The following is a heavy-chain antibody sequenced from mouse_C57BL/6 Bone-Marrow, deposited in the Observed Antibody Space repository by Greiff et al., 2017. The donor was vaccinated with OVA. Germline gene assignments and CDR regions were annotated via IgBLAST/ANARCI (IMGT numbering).Heavy chain of an antibody. V-gene: IGHV1-50*01. Sequence: VQLQQPGAELVKPGASVKLSCKASGYTFTIYWMQWVKQRPGQGLEWIGEIDPSDNYNNYNQKFKGKATLTVDTSSITTYMQLSSLASEDSAVYYCAGWDFAYWGQGTLVTVSA. CDR3: AGWDFAY. CDR2: IDPSDNYN. D-gene: IGHD4-1*01. CDR1: GYTFTIYW. J-gene: IGHJ3*01.